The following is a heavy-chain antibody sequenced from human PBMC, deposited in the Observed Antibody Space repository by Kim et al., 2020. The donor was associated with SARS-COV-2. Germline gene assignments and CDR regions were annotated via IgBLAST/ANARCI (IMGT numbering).Heavy chain of an antibody. D-gene: IGHD1-26*01. Sequence: ASVKVSCKASGYTFTSYGISWVRQAPGQGLEWMGWISAYNGNTNYAQKLQGRVTMTTDTSTSTAYMELRSLRSDDTPVYYCARVGIVGATTGGYNWFDPWGQGTLGTVSS. V-gene: IGHV1-18*01. J-gene: IGHJ5*02. CDR3: ARVGIVGATTGGYNWFDP. CDR2: ISAYNGNT. CDR1: GYTFTSYG.